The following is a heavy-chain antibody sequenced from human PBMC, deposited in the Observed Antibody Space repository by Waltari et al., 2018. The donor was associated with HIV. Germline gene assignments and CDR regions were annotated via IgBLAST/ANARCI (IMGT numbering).Heavy chain of an antibody. V-gene: IGHV1-18*01. D-gene: IGHD6-19*01. Sequence: ASGYTFTSYGISWVRQAPGQGLEWMGWISAYNGNTHYAQKLQGRVTMTTDTSTSTAYMELRSLRSDDTAVYYCARGIPSSSGWSVSDYWGQGTLVTVSS. CDR2: ISAYNGNT. CDR3: ARGIPSSSGWSVSDY. CDR1: GYTFTSYG. J-gene: IGHJ4*02.